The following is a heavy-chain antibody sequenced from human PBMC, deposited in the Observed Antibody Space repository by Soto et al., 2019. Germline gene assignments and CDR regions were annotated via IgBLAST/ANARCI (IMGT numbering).Heavy chain of an antibody. D-gene: IGHD6-19*01. CDR3: ATSDQWRKSYYYYGMDV. V-gene: IGHV1-24*01. CDR1: GYTLTELS. J-gene: IGHJ6*02. Sequence: ASVKVSCKVSGYTLTELSMHWVRQAPGKGLEWMGGFDPEDGETIYAQKFQGRVTMTEDTSTDTAYMELSSLRSEDTAVYYCATSDQWRKSYYYYGMDVWGQGTTVTVSS. CDR2: FDPEDGET.